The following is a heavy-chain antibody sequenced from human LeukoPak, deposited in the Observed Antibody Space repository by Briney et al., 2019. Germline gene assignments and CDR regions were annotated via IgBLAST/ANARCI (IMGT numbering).Heavy chain of an antibody. CDR1: GFTFSSYW. CDR3: AKGQYGDYLGSLYGYDAFDI. CDR2: ISGSGGST. V-gene: IGHV3-23*01. J-gene: IGHJ3*02. D-gene: IGHD4-17*01. Sequence: PGGSLRLSCAASGFTFSSYWMSWVRQAPGKGLEWVSAISGSGGSTYYADSVKGRFTISRDNSKNTLYLQMNSLRAEDTAVYYCAKGQYGDYLGSLYGYDAFDIWGQGTMVTVSS.